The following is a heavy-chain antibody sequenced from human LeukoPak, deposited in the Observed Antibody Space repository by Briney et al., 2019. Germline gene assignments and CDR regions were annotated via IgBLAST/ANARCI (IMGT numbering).Heavy chain of an antibody. V-gene: IGHV3-NL1*01. J-gene: IGHJ6*03. D-gene: IGHD5-18*01. CDR1: GFTFSNAW. CDR2: MSGSDTGS. Sequence: GGSLRLSCAASGFTFSNAWMNWVRQAPGKGLEWVSAMSGSDTGSWYADSVKGRFTISRDNSKNTLYLQMNSLRAEDTAVYYCAKNPPVDTAMVYYYYYYMDVWGKGTTVTVSS. CDR3: AKNPPVDTAMVYYYYYYMDV.